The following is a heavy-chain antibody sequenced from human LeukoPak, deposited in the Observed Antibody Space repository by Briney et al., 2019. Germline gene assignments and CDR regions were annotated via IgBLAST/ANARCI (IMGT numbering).Heavy chain of an antibody. V-gene: IGHV4-34*01. CDR2: INHSGST. CDR1: GGSFSGYY. Sequence: PSETLSLTCAVYGGSFSGYYWSWIRQPPGKGLEWIGEINHSGSTNYNPSLKSRVTISVDTSKNQFSLKLSSVTAADTAVYYCARGPFSITGTRFVVWFDPWGQGTLVTVSS. J-gene: IGHJ5*02. D-gene: IGHD1-7*01. CDR3: ARGPFSITGTRFVVWFDP.